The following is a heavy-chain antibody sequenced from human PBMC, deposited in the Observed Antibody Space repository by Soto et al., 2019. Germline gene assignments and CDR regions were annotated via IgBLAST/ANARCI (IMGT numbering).Heavy chain of an antibody. CDR3: ARVTGGYGPYYFDY. J-gene: IGHJ4*02. V-gene: IGHV4-31*03. Sequence: SETLSLTCTVSGDSISNSDYYWGWIRQPPGKGLEWIGYIYYSGSTYYNPSLKSRVTISVDTSKNQFSLKLSSVTAADTAVYYCARVTGGYGPYYFDYWGQGTLVTVSS. D-gene: IGHD5-18*01. CDR2: IYYSGST. CDR1: GDSISNSDYY.